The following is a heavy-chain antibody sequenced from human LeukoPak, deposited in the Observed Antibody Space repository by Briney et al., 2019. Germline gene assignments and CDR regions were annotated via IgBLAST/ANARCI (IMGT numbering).Heavy chain of an antibody. D-gene: IGHD6-19*01. J-gene: IGHJ3*02. CDR2: IYYSGST. CDR1: GGSVSSGSYY. CDR3: ARGLYLVAGTGDAFDI. Sequence: SETLSLTCTVSGGSVSSGSYYWGWIRQPPGKGLEWIVYIYYSGSTNYNPPLKSRVTISVDTSKNQFSLKLSSVTAADTAVYYCARGLYLVAGTGDAFDIWGQGTMVTVSS. V-gene: IGHV4-61*01.